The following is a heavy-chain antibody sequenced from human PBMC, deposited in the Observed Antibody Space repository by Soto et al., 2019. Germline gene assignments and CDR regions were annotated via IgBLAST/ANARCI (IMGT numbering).Heavy chain of an antibody. CDR2: ISYDGSNK. CDR1: GFTFSSYA. Sequence: QVQLVESGGGVVQPGRSLRLSCAASGFTFSSYAMHWVRQAPGKGLEWVAVISYDGSNKYYADSVKGRFTISRDNSKNTLYLQMNSLRAEDTAVYYCERDSRYCTNGVCYNFDYWGQGTLVTVSS. D-gene: IGHD2-8*01. J-gene: IGHJ4*02. V-gene: IGHV3-30-3*01. CDR3: ERDSRYCTNGVCYNFDY.